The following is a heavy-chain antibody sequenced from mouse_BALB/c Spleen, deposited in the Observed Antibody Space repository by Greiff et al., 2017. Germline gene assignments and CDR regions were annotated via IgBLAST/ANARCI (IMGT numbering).Heavy chain of an antibody. Sequence: QVHVKQSGAELVRPGSSVKISCKASGYAFSSYWMNWVKQRPGQGLEWIGQIYPGDGDTNYNGKFKGKATLTADKSSSTAYMQLSSLTSEDSAVYFCARSYGSSSYAMDYWGQGTSVTVSS. CDR1: GYAFSSYW. V-gene: IGHV1-80*01. D-gene: IGHD1-1*01. J-gene: IGHJ4*01. CDR3: ARSYGSSSYAMDY. CDR2: IYPGDGDT.